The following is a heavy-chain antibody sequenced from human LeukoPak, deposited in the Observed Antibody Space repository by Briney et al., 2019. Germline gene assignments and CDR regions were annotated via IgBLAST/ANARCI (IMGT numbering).Heavy chain of an antibody. D-gene: IGHD3-22*01. CDR2: ISSRSTYT. CDR3: ARAGQLYYDTTDKRRIYFDY. J-gene: IGHJ4*02. V-gene: IGHV3-11*05. CDR1: GXTFSDYY. Sequence: GGSLRLSCAASGXTFSDYYMSWIRQAPGKGLEWVSYISSRSTYTNYADSVKGRFTISRDNAKNSLYLQMNSLRAEDTAVYYCARAGQLYYDTTDKRRIYFDYWGQGTLVTVSS.